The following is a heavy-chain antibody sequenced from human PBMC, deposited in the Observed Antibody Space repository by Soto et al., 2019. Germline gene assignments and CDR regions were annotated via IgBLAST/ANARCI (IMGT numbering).Heavy chain of an antibody. J-gene: IGHJ4*02. CDR3: ARGRYSSGYAYFDY. CDR1: GGSISSSNW. D-gene: IGHD6-19*01. CDR2: IYHSGST. Sequence: QVQLQESGPGLVKPSGTLSLTCAVSGGSISSSNWWSWVRQPPGKGLEWIGEIYHSGSTNYNPSLKSRVTLSVDKFKNQFSLKLSSVTAADTAVYYCARGRYSSGYAYFDYWGQGTLVTVSS. V-gene: IGHV4-4*02.